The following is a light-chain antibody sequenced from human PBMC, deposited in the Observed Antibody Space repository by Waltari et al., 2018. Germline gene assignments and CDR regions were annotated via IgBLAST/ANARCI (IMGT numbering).Light chain of an antibody. V-gene: IGLV2-14*01. CDR1: SSDVGGHPS. Sequence: QSALTQPASVSGSPGQSITISCTGTSSDVGGHPSVSWYQQHPGDPPKLIIYDVSSRPSGVSPRFSASRSGNTASLTISGLRTEDEADYYCSSYSSVTNVVFGGGTKLTVL. CDR3: SSYSSVTNVV. CDR2: DVS. J-gene: IGLJ2*01.